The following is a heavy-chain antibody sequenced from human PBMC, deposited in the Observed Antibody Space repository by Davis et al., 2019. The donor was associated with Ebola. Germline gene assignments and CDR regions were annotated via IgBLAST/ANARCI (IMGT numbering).Heavy chain of an antibody. CDR2: IYHSGTT. CDR3: ARGYYYYGMDV. CDR1: GGSVSSGSHY. J-gene: IGHJ6*02. V-gene: IGHV4-61*10. Sequence: PSETLSLTCTVSGGSVSSGSHYWSWLRQPAAKGLVWIGRIYHSGTTNYNPSLSSRVTMSVDTSENEFSLKLTSVTAADTAVYYCARGYYYYGMDVWGQGTTVTVYS.